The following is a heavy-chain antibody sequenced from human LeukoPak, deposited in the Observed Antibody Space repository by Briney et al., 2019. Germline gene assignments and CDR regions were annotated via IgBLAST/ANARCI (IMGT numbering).Heavy chain of an antibody. CDR2: IYYSGST. CDR1: GGSISSSSYY. V-gene: IGHV4-39*01. J-gene: IGHJ4*02. D-gene: IGHD3-22*01. Sequence: SETLSLTCTVSGGSISSSSYYRGWIRQPPGKGLEWIGSIYYSGSTYYNPSLKSRVTISVDTSKNQFSLRLSSVTAADTAVYYCARHDRSGRNDYFDYWGQGTLVTVSS. CDR3: ARHDRSGRNDYFDY.